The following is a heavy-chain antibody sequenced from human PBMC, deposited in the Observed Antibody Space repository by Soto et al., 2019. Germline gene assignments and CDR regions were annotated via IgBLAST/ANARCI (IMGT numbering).Heavy chain of an antibody. V-gene: IGHV3-7*03. CDR1: GFIFSSFW. CDR3: ARQSLLKSIPIFGYYYYAMDV. CDR2: IKPDGSEV. D-gene: IGHD3-3*01. Sequence: ESGGGLVLPGGSPRLSCAASGFIFSSFWMTWVRQAPGKGLEWVANIKPDGSEVYYADSMKGRFTISRDNPRNSLYLQMSSLRAEDTAVYYCARQSLLKSIPIFGYYYYAMDVWGQGTTVIVSS. J-gene: IGHJ6*02.